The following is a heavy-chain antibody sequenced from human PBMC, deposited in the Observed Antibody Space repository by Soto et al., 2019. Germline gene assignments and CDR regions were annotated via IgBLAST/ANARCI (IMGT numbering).Heavy chain of an antibody. Sequence: SETLSLTCTVSGGSISSSSYYWAWIRQTPGKGLEWIGSMFYSGRTQYNPSLKSRVTISGDTSKNQFSLSLTLVTAADTAVYYCARRPQGTPPDYWGPGTLVTVSS. J-gene: IGHJ4*02. CDR1: GGSISSSSYY. CDR2: MFYSGRT. V-gene: IGHV4-39*01. CDR3: ARRPQGTPPDY.